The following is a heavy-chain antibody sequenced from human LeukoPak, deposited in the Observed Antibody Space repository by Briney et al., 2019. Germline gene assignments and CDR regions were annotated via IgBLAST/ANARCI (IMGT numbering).Heavy chain of an antibody. J-gene: IGHJ4*02. V-gene: IGHV3-23*01. CDR1: GFSFSRHA. CDR3: ARGGAYDYGVLDA. D-gene: IGHD4/OR15-4a*01. Sequence: GGSLRLSCVASGFSFSRHAMSWVRQAPGEGLQWVSTISDTGKTTFYTDSVRSRFSNSRDDSKNTLFLQMGGLGAEDTAVYYCARGGAYDYGVLDAWGQGTLVTVSS. CDR2: ISDTGKTT.